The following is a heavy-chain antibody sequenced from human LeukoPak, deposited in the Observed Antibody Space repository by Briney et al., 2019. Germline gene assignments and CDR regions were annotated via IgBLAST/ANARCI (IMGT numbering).Heavy chain of an antibody. V-gene: IGHV4-61*01. CDR1: GGHVSSGFYY. CDR2: IYYSGST. CDR3: ARNDPADAFDI. J-gene: IGHJ3*02. Sequence: SEPLSLTCTVSGGHVSSGFYYWLWLRPPPGKALEWCGYIYYSGSTNYTPSLKSRVTISVDTSKNQFSLKLSSVTAADTAVYYCARNDPADAFDIWGQGTMVTVSS. D-gene: IGHD1-1*01.